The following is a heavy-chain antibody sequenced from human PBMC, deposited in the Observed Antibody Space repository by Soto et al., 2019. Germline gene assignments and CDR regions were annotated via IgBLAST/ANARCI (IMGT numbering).Heavy chain of an antibody. J-gene: IGHJ6*02. CDR3: ARAPPGPAPRWGV. CDR2: IYPTGTT. CDR1: GGSISSGGYS. Sequence: SETLSLTCTVSGGSISSGGYSWSWIRQPPGKGLEWIGYIYPTGTTYYNPPLKNRVTISIDTSQNQFSLQLTSMTAADTAVYYCARAPPGPAPRWGVWGHGTTVTVSS. V-gene: IGHV4-30-2*01. D-gene: IGHD3-16*01.